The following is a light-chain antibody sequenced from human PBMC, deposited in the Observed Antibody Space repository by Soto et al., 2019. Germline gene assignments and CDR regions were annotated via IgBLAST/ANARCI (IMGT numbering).Light chain of an antibody. CDR3: QQFGTSPPNT. J-gene: IGKJ2*01. CDR1: ERVSNSY. CDR2: ATS. Sequence: VLTQSPDTLSLSPGERATLSCRASERVSNSYLAWYQQKFGEAPRLLLSATSKRAAGIPDRFSGSGSGTDFTLTISRVEPEDFGVYYCQQFGTSPPNTFGQGTKLEI. V-gene: IGKV3-20*01.